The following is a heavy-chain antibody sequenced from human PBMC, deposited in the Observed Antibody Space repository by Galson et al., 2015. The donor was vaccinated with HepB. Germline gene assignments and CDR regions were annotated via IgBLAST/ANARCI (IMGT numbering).Heavy chain of an antibody. D-gene: IGHD3-10*01. Sequence: SLRLSCAASGFTFSSYGMHWVRQAPGKGLEWVAVIWYDGSNKYYADSVKGRFTISRDNSKNTLYLQMNSLRAEDTAVYYCATIDSRAMVRGIPQDYWGQGTLVTVSS. CDR3: ATIDSRAMVRGIPQDY. V-gene: IGHV3-33*08. CDR2: IWYDGSNK. J-gene: IGHJ4*02. CDR1: GFTFSSYG.